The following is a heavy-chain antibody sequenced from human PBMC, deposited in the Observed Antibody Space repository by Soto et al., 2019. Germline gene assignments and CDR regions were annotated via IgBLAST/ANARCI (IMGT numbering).Heavy chain of an antibody. CDR3: ACGDIVVVPAAISWFDP. Sequence: GXSXKVSFKASGGTXTSYAIGLVRQAPGQGLEWMGGIIPIFGTANYAQKFQGRVTITADKSTSTAYMELSSLRSEDTAVYFCACGDIVVVPAAISWFDPWGQGTLGTVSS. D-gene: IGHD2-2*02. CDR2: IIPIFGTA. CDR1: GGTXTSYA. V-gene: IGHV1-69*06. J-gene: IGHJ5*02.